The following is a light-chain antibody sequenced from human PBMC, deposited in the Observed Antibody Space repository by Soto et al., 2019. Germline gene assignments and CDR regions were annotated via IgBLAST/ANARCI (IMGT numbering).Light chain of an antibody. CDR1: QSVSSSY. J-gene: IGKJ1*01. CDR2: GAS. Sequence: EIVLTQSPGTLSLSPGERATLSCRASQSVSSSYLAWYQQKLGQAPRLLIFGASSRATDIPDRFSGSGSGTDFTLTISRLEPEDLAVYYCQQYGSSPMTFGQGTKVDFK. V-gene: IGKV3-20*01. CDR3: QQYGSSPMT.